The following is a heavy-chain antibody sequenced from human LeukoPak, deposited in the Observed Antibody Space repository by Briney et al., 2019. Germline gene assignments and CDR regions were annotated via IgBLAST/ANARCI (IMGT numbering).Heavy chain of an antibody. CDR3: ARDADAYCGGDCYSYFDY. V-gene: IGHV1-69*05. Sequence: ASVKVSCKASGGTFSSYAINWVRQAPGQGLEWMGGIIPIFGTANYAQKFQGRVTITTDESTSTAYMELSSLRSEDTAVYYCARDADAYCGGDCYSYFDYWGQGTLVTVSS. CDR1: GGTFSSYA. J-gene: IGHJ4*02. D-gene: IGHD2-21*02. CDR2: IIPIFGTA.